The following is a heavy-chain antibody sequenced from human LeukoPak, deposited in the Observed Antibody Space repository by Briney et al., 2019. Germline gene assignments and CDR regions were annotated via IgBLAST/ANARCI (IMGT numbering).Heavy chain of an antibody. J-gene: IGHJ4*02. CDR1: GFTFNNYW. D-gene: IGHD6-13*01. V-gene: IGHV3-7*01. CDR3: ATGQQLNY. Sequence: GGSLRLSCAASGFTFNNYWMSWVRQAPGKGLEWVANIKEDGSEKYYVDSVKGRFTISRDNAKNSLYLQMNSLRVEDTAVYYCATGQQLNYWGQGTLVTVSS. CDR2: IKEDGSEK.